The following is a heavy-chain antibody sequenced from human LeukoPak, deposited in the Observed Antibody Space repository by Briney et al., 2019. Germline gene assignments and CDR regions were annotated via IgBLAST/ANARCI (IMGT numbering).Heavy chain of an antibody. CDR1: GYTFTSYA. D-gene: IGHD2-21*02. Sequence: GASVKVSCKASGYTFTSYAMHWVRQAPGQRLEWMGWISAYNGNTNYAQKLQGRVTMTTDTSTSTAYMELRSLRSDDTAVYYCARVSVVVTAPYYFDYWGQGTLVTVSS. CDR3: ARVSVVVTAPYYFDY. V-gene: IGHV1-18*01. CDR2: ISAYNGNT. J-gene: IGHJ4*02.